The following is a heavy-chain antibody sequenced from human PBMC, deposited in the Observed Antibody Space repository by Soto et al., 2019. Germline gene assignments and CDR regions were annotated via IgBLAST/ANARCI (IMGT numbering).Heavy chain of an antibody. CDR1: GGSFSGYY. Sequence: SETLSLTCAVYGGSFSGYYWSWIRQPPGKGLEWIGEINHSGSTNYNPSLKSRVTISVDTSKNQFSLKLSSVTAADTAVYYCARHAHVYGDYEVIAAFDIWGQGTMVTVSS. CDR2: INHSGST. D-gene: IGHD4-17*01. V-gene: IGHV4-34*01. CDR3: ARHAHVYGDYEVIAAFDI. J-gene: IGHJ3*02.